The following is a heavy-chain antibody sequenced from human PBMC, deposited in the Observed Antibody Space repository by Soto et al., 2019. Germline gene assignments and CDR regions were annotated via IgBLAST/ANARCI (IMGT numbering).Heavy chain of an antibody. Sequence: GGSLRLSCAASGFTFSSYAMHWVRQAPGKGLEWVAVISYDGSNKYYADSVKGRFTISRDNSKNTLYLQMNSLRAEDTAVYYCARDCSRSWYQLLSEDVNWFDPWGQGTLVTVSS. D-gene: IGHD2-2*01. V-gene: IGHV3-30-3*01. CDR1: GFTFSSYA. CDR2: ISYDGSNK. J-gene: IGHJ5*02. CDR3: ARDCSRSWYQLLSEDVNWFDP.